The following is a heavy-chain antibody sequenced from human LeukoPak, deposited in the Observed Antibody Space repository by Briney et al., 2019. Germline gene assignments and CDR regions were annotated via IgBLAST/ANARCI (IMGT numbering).Heavy chain of an antibody. J-gene: IGHJ3*02. CDR3: ARSSGSYFFAAFDI. CDR2: ISRSGSTI. CDR1: GFTFSDYY. Sequence: GGSLRLSCAASGFTFSDYYMSWIRQAPGKGLEWVSYISRSGSTIYYADSVKGRFTISRDNAKNSLYLQMNSLRAEDTAVYYCARSSGSYFFAAFDIWGQGTMVTVSS. V-gene: IGHV3-11*01. D-gene: IGHD1-26*01.